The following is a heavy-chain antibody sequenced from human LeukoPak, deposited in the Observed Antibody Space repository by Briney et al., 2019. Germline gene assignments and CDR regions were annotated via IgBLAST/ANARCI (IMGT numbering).Heavy chain of an antibody. CDR1: GGSIISYY. CDR3: ARDHYYDSSGIDY. D-gene: IGHD3-22*01. J-gene: IGHJ4*02. Sequence: SETLSLTCTVSGGSIISYYWSRIRQPAGKGLEWIGRIYTSGSTNYNPSLKSRVTMSVDTSKNQFSLKLSSVTAADTAVYYCARDHYYDSSGIDYWGQGTLVTVSS. CDR2: IYTSGST. V-gene: IGHV4-4*07.